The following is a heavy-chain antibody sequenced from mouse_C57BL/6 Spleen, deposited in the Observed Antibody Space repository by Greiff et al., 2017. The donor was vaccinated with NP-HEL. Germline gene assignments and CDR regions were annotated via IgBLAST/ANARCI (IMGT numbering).Heavy chain of an antibody. CDR2: IWRGGST. V-gene: IGHV2-5*01. J-gene: IGHJ1*03. D-gene: IGHD2-3*01. Sequence: VQLQESGPGLVQPSQSLSITCTVSGFSLTSYGVHWVRQSPGKGLEWLGVIWRGGSTDYNAAFMSRLSITKDNSKSQVFFKMNSLQADDTAIYYCAQQIYDGYGGYFDVWGTGTTVTVSS. CDR3: AQQIYDGYGGYFDV. CDR1: GFSLTSYG.